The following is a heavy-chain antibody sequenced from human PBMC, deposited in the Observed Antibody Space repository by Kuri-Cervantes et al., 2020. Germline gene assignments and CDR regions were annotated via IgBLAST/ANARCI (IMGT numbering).Heavy chain of an antibody. Sequence: ASVKVSCKASGYTFTGYYMHWVRQAPGQGLEWMGWINPNSGGTNYAQKFQGRVTMTRDTSISTAYMELSRLRSDDTAVYYCARVLTYYNFWSGYYTGRNYYYYYMDVWGKGTTVTVSS. CDR3: ARVLTYYNFWSGYYTGRNYYYYYMDV. D-gene: IGHD3-3*01. V-gene: IGHV1-2*02. J-gene: IGHJ6*03. CDR1: GYTFTGYY. CDR2: INPNSGGT.